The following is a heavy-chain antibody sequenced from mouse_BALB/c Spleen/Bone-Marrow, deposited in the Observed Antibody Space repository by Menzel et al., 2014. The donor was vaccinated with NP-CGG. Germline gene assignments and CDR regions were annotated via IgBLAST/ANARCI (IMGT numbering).Heavy chain of an antibody. CDR1: GFTFTDYY. J-gene: IGHJ4*01. CDR2: IRHNPNGYTT. CDR3: ARDGYYYGSRFMDY. Sequence: EVMLVESGGGLVQPGGSLRLSCATSGFTFTDYYMTWVRQPPGKALEWLGFIRHNPNGYTTEHSASVKGRFTNSRDNAQSILYLKMNPMRAEDSATYYCARDGYYYGSRFMDYWGQGTSVTVSS. D-gene: IGHD1-1*01. V-gene: IGHV7-3*02.